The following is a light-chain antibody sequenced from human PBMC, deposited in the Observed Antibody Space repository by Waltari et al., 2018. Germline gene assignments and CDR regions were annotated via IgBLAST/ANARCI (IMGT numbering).Light chain of an antibody. CDR2: RAS. CDR3: QQYLTYPLT. CDR1: SAINMW. V-gene: IGKV1-5*03. J-gene: IGKJ4*01. Sequence: DIQMTQSPSTLSASVGDRVTITCRASSAINMWLAWYQQKPGVAPNLLIHRASTLHTGVPSRFSGSGSGTEFTLTIASLQPDDFTTYFCQQYLTYPLTFGGGTRVEMK.